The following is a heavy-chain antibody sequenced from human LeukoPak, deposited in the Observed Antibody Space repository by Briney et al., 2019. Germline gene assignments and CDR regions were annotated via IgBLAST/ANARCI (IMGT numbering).Heavy chain of an antibody. J-gene: IGHJ3*02. CDR2: INPNSGGT. CDR1: GYTFTGYY. CDR3: AREHYGSIGSDAFDI. D-gene: IGHD3-22*01. Sequence: ASVKVSCKASGYTFTGYYMHWVRQAPGQGLEWMGRINPNSGGTNYAQKFQGRVTMTRDTSISTAYMELSRLRSDDTAVYYCAREHYGSIGSDAFDIWGQGTMVTVSS. V-gene: IGHV1-2*06.